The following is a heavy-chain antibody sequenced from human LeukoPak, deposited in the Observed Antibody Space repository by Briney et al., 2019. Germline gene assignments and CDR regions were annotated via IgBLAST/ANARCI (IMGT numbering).Heavy chain of an antibody. Sequence: PGGSLRLSCAASGFTFSSYWMSWVRQAPGKGLEWVANIKQDGSGKYYVDSVKGRFTISRDNAKNSLYLQMNSLRAEDTAVYYCARDPKRYSSSSGDYWGQGTLVTVSS. D-gene: IGHD6-6*01. V-gene: IGHV3-7*01. CDR1: GFTFSSYW. CDR2: IKQDGSGK. J-gene: IGHJ4*02. CDR3: ARDPKRYSSSSGDY.